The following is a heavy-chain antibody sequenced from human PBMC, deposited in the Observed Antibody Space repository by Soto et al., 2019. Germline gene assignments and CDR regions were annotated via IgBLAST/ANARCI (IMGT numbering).Heavy chain of an antibody. CDR3: ARDLSYTILTPPGY. V-gene: IGHV3-30-3*01. D-gene: IGHD3-9*01. J-gene: IGHJ4*02. CDR2: ISYDGSNE. Sequence: QVQLVESGGGVVQPGRSLRLSCAASGFTFRSYAMHWVRQAPGKGLEWVAIISYDGSNEYYADSVKGRFTISRDNSKNTLYLQMNSLRPEDTAVYYCARDLSYTILTPPGYWGLGTLVTVSS. CDR1: GFTFRSYA.